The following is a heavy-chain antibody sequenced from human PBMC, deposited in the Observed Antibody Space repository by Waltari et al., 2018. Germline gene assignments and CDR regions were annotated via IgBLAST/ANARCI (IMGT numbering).Heavy chain of an antibody. CDR3: VRGIDQ. Sequence: EVQLVESGGGLVQSGGSLRRRCAAAGFIFTSFWTSWVRQGPGKGLEWVANINEDGSRIYYLDSVKGRFTISRDNAKNSLSLQMNRLRAEDTAVYYCVRGIDQWGQGTLVTVSS. J-gene: IGHJ4*02. V-gene: IGHV3-7*01. CDR1: GFIFTSFW. CDR2: INEDGSRI.